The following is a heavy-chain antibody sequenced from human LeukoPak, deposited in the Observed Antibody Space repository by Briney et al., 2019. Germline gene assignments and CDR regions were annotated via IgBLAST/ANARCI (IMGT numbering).Heavy chain of an antibody. D-gene: IGHD1-26*01. J-gene: IGHJ4*02. CDR1: GGSISSGDYD. CDR3: ARENKPLSGSYNY. CDR2: IYYSGST. Sequence: PSQTLSLTYTVSGGSISSGDYDWRGIRQPPGKVAERIGYIYYSGSTYYNPSLKSRVTISVDTSKNQFSLKLSSVTAADTAVYYCARENKPLSGSYNYWGQGTLVTVSS. V-gene: IGHV4-30-4*08.